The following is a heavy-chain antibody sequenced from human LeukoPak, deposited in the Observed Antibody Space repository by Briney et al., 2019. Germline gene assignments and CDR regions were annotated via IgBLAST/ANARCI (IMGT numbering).Heavy chain of an antibody. V-gene: IGHV3-30*02. Sequence: GGSVRLSCVASGFTFSSYGMHWVRQTPGRGLEWVAFIRNHGGDKFYADSVKGRFTISRDNSKNTMYLQMNSLRGDDTAIYYCAQDVHWLGSDVWGKGTTVTVSS. J-gene: IGHJ6*04. CDR3: AQDVHWLGSDV. CDR2: IRNHGGDK. D-gene: IGHD3-10*01. CDR1: GFTFSSYG.